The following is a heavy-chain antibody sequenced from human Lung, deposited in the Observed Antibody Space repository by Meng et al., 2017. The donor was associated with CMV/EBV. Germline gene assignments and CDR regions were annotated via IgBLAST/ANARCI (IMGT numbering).Heavy chain of an antibody. CDR3: ARSDGGPPRITMVRGVIINAFDI. D-gene: IGHD3-10*01. J-gene: IGHJ3*02. CDR2: IYYSGST. V-gene: IGHV4-34*09. CDR1: GGSFSGYY. Sequence: SXTXSLXCAVYGGSFSGYYWSWIRQPPGKGLEWIGYIYYSGSTYYNPSLKSRVTISVDTSKNQFSLKLSSVTAADTAVYYCARSDGGPPRITMVRGVIINAFDIWXQGTMVTVSS.